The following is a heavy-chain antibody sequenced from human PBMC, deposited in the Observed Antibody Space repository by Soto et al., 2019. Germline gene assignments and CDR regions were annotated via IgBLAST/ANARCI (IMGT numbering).Heavy chain of an antibody. CDR3: ARAPGPMVRGVIILGMGPYYFDY. V-gene: IGHV1-18*01. CDR1: GYTFTSYG. D-gene: IGHD3-10*01. CDR2: ISAYNGNT. Sequence: QVQLVQSGAEVKKPGVSVKVSCKASGYTFTSYGISWVRQAPGQGLEWMGWISAYNGNTNYAQKRQGRVTMTTDTSTSTAYMELRSLRSDDTAVYYCARAPGPMVRGVIILGMGPYYFDYWGQGTLVTVSS. J-gene: IGHJ4*02.